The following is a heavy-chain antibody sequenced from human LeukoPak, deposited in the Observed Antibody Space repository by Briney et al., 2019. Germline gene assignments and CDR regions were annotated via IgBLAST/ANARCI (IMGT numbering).Heavy chain of an antibody. J-gene: IGHJ4*02. V-gene: IGHV4-61*01. CDR2: IYYTGSS. CDR3: ARLVGSSRDFDY. D-gene: IGHD3-9*01. CDR1: GGSVNSGSFY. Sequence: SETLSLTCTVSGGSVNSGSFYWSWIRQPPGKGLEWIGYIYYTGSSNYNPSLKSRVTISVDTSKNQFSLRLSSLTAADTAVYYCARLVGSSRDFDYWGQGTLVTVSS.